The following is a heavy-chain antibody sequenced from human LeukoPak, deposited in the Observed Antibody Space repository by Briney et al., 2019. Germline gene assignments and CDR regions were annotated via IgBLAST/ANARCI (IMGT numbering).Heavy chain of an antibody. CDR2: MNPDSGNT. CDR3: ARSNLGSAMAHYYYFGMDV. Sequence: ASVKVSCKASGYTFTNYDINWVRQATGQGLEWMGWMNPDSGNTGFAQKFQGRVTMTRNTSITTAYMELSSLRSEDTAVYYCARSNLGSAMAHYYYFGMDVWGQGTTVTVSS. CDR1: GYTFTNYD. D-gene: IGHD5-18*01. J-gene: IGHJ6*02. V-gene: IGHV1-8*01.